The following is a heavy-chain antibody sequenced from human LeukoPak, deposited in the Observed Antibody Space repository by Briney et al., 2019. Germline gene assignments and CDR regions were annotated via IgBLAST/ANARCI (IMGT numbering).Heavy chain of an antibody. V-gene: IGHV3-9*01. CDR2: ISWNSGSI. CDR3: ALSPPYYYYYMDV. J-gene: IGHJ6*03. Sequence: GGSLRLSCAASGFTFDDYAMHWVRQAPGKGLEWVSGISWNSGSIGYADSVKGRFTISRDNAKNSLYLQMNSLRAEDTALYYCALSPPYYYYYMDVWGKGTTVTVSS. CDR1: GFTFDDYA.